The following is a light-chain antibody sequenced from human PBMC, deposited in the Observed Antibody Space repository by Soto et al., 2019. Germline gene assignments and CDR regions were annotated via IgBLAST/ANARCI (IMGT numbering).Light chain of an antibody. Sequence: QSALTQPPSAAGSPGQAVAISCTGTSSDVGGYKFVSWYQQHPGKAPRLLIYEVSKRPSGVPDRFSGSKSGNTASLTVSGLQAEDEADYYCSSYAGSNSFAVFGGGTKLTVL. J-gene: IGLJ2*01. CDR1: SSDVGGYKF. V-gene: IGLV2-8*01. CDR2: EVS. CDR3: SSYAGSNSFAV.